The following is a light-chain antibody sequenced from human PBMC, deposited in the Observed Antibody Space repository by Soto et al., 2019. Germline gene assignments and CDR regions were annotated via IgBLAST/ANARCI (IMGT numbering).Light chain of an antibody. CDR2: RTD. CDR1: SSNIGENV. J-gene: IGLJ2*01. Sequence: QSVLTQPPSASGTPGQRVTISCSGSSSNIGENVVYWYQQFPGMAPKLLIYRTDERPSAVPDRFSASKSGTSASLAISGLGSEDEADYYCAAWDDGVGGSVAFGGGTKLTVL. CDR3: AAWDDGVGGSVA. V-gene: IGLV1-47*01.